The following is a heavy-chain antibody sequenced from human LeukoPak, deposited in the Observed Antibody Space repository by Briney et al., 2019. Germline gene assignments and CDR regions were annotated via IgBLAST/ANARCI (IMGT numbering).Heavy chain of an antibody. CDR2: ISYDGSNK. CDR3: AEDEWDY. V-gene: IGHV3-30*18. CDR1: GFTFSSYG. Sequence: GGSLRLSCAASGFTFSSYGMHWVRQAPGKGLEWVAVISYDGSNKYYADSVKGRFTISRDNSKNTLYLQMNSLRAEDTAVYYCAEDEWDYWGQGTLVTVSS. D-gene: IGHD3-3*01. J-gene: IGHJ4*02.